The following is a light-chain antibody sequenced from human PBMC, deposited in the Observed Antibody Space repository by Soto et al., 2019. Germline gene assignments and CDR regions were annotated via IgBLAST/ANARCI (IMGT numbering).Light chain of an antibody. Sequence: DIQMTQSPSSLSASVRDRVTITCRSSQGISNYLAWYQQKPGKVPKLLIYAASTLQSGVPSRFSGSGSGTDFTLTISSLQPEDVATYYWQKYDSAPWTFGQGTKVEIK. CDR3: QKYDSAPWT. V-gene: IGKV1-27*01. CDR1: QGISNY. CDR2: AAS. J-gene: IGKJ1*01.